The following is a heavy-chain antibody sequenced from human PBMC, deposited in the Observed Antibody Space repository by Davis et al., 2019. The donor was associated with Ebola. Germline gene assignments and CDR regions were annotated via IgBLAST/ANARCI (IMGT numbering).Heavy chain of an antibody. V-gene: IGHV1-2*02. CDR1: GYTFTGYY. Sequence: ASVKVSCKASGYTFTGYYMHWVRQAPGQGLEWMGWINPNCGGTNYAQKFQGRVTMTRDTSISTAYMELSSLRSEDTAVYYCARELDLAVRGVISYYYYGMDVWGQGTTVTVSS. CDR2: INPNCGGT. D-gene: IGHD3-10*01. CDR3: ARELDLAVRGVISYYYYGMDV. J-gene: IGHJ6*02.